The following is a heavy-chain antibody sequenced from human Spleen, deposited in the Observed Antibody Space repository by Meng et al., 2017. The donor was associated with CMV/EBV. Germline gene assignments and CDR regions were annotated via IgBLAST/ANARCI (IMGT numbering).Heavy chain of an antibody. Sequence: SVKVSCKASGGTFSRHTISWVRQAPGQGLEWMGRTIPILGLANYAQKFQGRVTITADKSTNTAYMELSSLRSEDTAVYYCASPLTTVVTASFGYWGQGTLVTVSS. CDR1: GGTFSRHT. V-gene: IGHV1-69*02. D-gene: IGHD4-23*01. CDR3: ASPLTTVVTASFGY. J-gene: IGHJ4*02. CDR2: TIPILGLA.